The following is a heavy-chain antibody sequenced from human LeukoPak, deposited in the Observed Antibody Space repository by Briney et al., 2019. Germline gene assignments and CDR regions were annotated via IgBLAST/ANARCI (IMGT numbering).Heavy chain of an antibody. J-gene: IGHJ4*02. Sequence: GASVKASCKASGYTFTSYYMHWVLQAPGQGLEWVGIINPSGGSTSYAQKFQGRVTMTRDTSTSTVYMELSSLRSEDTAVYYCATDYGDYVFDYWGQGTLVTVSS. V-gene: IGHV1-46*01. D-gene: IGHD4-17*01. CDR3: ATDYGDYVFDY. CDR1: GYTFTSYY. CDR2: INPSGGST.